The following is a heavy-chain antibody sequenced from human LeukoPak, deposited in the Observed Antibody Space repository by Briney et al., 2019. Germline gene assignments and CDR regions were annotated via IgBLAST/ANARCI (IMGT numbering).Heavy chain of an antibody. V-gene: IGHV4-59*08. Sequence: PADPVTLLCTLWSHLNERYYEMWLRQPPGKAREWIGYIYYTGSTNYNPSLKSRVTISVDTSKNQLSLKLSSVTAADTAVYYCARQVVAVAPFGYWGEGTPVTVSS. J-gene: IGHJ4*02. CDR2: IYYTGST. CDR1: SHLNERYY. CDR3: ARQVVAVAPFGY. D-gene: IGHD2-2*01.